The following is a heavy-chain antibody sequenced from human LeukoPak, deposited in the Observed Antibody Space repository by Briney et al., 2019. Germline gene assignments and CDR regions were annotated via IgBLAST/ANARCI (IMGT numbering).Heavy chain of an antibody. V-gene: IGHV1-2*04. CDR3: ARGDFVESSSWGPYYFDY. Sequence: ASVKVSCKASGYTFTSYDINWVRQAPGQGLEWMGWINPNSGGTNYAQKFQGWVTMTRDTSISTAYMELSRLRSDDTAVYYCARGDFVESSSWGPYYFDYWGQGTLVTVSS. CDR2: INPNSGGT. D-gene: IGHD6-13*01. J-gene: IGHJ4*02. CDR1: GYTFTSYD.